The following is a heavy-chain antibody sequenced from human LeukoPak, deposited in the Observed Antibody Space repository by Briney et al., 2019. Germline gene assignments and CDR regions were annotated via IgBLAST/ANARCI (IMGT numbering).Heavy chain of an antibody. Sequence: GGSLRLSCAASGFTFNTYAMTWVRQAPGKGLEWVLTISSSGGTTYYADSVKGRFSISRDNSKNTLCLQMNSLRADDAAVYYCAKPVTVTTAAFDSWGQGTLVTVSS. CDR1: GFTFNTYA. CDR2: ISSSGGTT. D-gene: IGHD4-17*01. J-gene: IGHJ4*02. V-gene: IGHV3-23*01. CDR3: AKPVTVTTAAFDS.